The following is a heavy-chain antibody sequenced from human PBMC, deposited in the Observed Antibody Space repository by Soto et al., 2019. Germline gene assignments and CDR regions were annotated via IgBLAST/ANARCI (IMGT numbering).Heavy chain of an antibody. Sequence: QITLKESGPTLVKPTQTLTLTCTFSGFSLSTSGVGVGWIRQPPGKALEWLALIYWDDDKRYSPSLKSRLTITKDTSKNQVVHTMTNMDPVDTATYYCAHSLAASNYGDYAPINSFDYWGQGTLVTVSS. CDR3: AHSLAASNYGDYAPINSFDY. J-gene: IGHJ4*02. V-gene: IGHV2-5*02. CDR2: IYWDDDK. CDR1: GFSLSTSGVG. D-gene: IGHD4-17*01.